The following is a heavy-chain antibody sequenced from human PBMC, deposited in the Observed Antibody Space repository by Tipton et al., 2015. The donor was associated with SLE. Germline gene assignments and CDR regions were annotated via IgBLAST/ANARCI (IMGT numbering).Heavy chain of an antibody. V-gene: IGHV4-39*07. J-gene: IGHJ3*01. D-gene: IGHD3-9*01. CDR1: GASISSRAYY. Sequence: TLSLTCIVSGASISSRAYYWGCIRQSPGKGLEWIGSVYDSGITYYSPSLKSRVTISVDTSKNQFSLKLRSVTAADTAVYYCASGILTGNAAFDVWGQGTMVTVSP. CDR2: VYDSGIT. CDR3: ASGILTGNAAFDV.